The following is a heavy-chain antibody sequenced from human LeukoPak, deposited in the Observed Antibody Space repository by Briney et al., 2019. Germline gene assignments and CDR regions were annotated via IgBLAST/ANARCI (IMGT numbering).Heavy chain of an antibody. D-gene: IGHD1-26*01. CDR3: ARLLSGSYDY. CDR1: GYSFTSCW. Sequence: GESLKISCKGSGYSFTSCWITWVRQMPGKGLEWMGRIDPTNSNTNYSPSFQGHVTISADKSITTAYLQWSSLKASDTAIYYCARLLSGSYDYWGQGTLVTVSS. J-gene: IGHJ4*02. V-gene: IGHV5-10-1*01. CDR2: IDPTNSNT.